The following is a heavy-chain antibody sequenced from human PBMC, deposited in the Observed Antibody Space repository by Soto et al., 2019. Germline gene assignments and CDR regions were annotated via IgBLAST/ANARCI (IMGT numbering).Heavy chain of an antibody. CDR1: GFTLSDHY. V-gene: IGHV3-72*01. Sequence: EVQLVESGGGLVQPGGSLRLSCAASGFTLSDHYMDWVRQAPGKGLEWLGRTRNKANNYITEYATSVTGRFTTARDDSKNSVYLQLNSLKSEDTAVYYCGRWTSGSPDCWGQGTLVTVSS. D-gene: IGHD1-26*01. CDR3: GRWTSGSPDC. J-gene: IGHJ4*02. CDR2: TRNKANNYIT.